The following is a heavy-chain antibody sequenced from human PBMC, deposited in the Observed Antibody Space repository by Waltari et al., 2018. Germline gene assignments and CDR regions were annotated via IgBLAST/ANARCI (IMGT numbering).Heavy chain of an antibody. CDR1: GGSISSHY. Sequence: QVQLQESGPGLVKPSETLSLTCTVSGGSISSHYWSWIRQPPGKGLEWIGYIYYSGSTNYNPSLKSRVTISVDTSKNQFSLKLSSVTAADTAVYYCARGWGAFDYWGQGTLVTVSS. V-gene: IGHV4-59*11. CDR2: IYYSGST. D-gene: IGHD1-26*01. CDR3: ARGWGAFDY. J-gene: IGHJ4*02.